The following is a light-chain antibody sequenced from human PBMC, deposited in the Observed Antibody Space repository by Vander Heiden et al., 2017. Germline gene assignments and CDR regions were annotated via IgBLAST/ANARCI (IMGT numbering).Light chain of an antibody. CDR2: KAS. J-gene: IGKJ1*01. CDR3: QQDNSYST. CDR1: QSISSW. V-gene: IGKV1-5*03. Sequence: DIQMTQSPSTLSASVGDRVTITCRASQSISSWLAWYQQKPGKAPKLLIYKASRVESGVPSRFSGSGSGTEFTLTSSSRQPDDFATYYCQQDNSYSTFGQGTKVEIK.